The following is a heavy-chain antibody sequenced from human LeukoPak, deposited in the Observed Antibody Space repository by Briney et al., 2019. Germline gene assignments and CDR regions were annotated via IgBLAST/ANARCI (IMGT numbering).Heavy chain of an antibody. CDR1: GFTFDDYA. V-gene: IGHV3-9*01. Sequence: GRSLRLSCAASGFTFDDYAMHWVRQAPGKGLEWVSGISWNSGSIGYADSVKGRFTISRDNAKNSLYLQMNSLRAEDTALYYCAKDIYGPTPIGAFDIWGQGTMVTVSS. CDR2: ISWNSGSI. CDR3: AKDIYGPTPIGAFDI. D-gene: IGHD3-10*01. J-gene: IGHJ3*02.